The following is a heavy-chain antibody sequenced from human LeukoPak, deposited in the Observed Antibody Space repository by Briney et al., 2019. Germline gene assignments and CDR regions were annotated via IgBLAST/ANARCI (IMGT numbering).Heavy chain of an antibody. CDR3: ARAGGGYGSSTFRLDY. CDR2: IYYSGST. CDR1: GGSISSYY. D-gene: IGHD1-26*01. Sequence: SETLSLTCTVSGGSISSYYWSWIRQPPGKGLEWIGYIYYSGSTNYNPSLKSRVTISVDTSKNQFSLKLSSVTAADTAVYYCARAGGGYGSSTFRLDYWGQGTLVTVSS. J-gene: IGHJ4*02. V-gene: IGHV4-59*01.